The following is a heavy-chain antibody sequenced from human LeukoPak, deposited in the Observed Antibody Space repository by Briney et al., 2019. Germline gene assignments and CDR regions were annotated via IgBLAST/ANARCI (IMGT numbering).Heavy chain of an antibody. D-gene: IGHD3-16*01. CDR2: IFSTGST. Sequence: SETLSPTCTVSGGSTTSGSYYWSWIPQPAGKGLEWIGRIFSTGSTNYNPSLQSRVTISVDKSKNQFSLRLSSVTAADTAVYFCVREVQLWRQNMYFYYMDAWGKGTTVIVSS. V-gene: IGHV4-61*02. CDR3: VREVQLWRQNMYFYYMDA. J-gene: IGHJ6*03. CDR1: GGSTTSGSYY.